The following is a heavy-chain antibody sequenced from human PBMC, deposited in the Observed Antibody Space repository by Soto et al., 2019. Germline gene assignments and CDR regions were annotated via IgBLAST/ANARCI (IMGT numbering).Heavy chain of an antibody. CDR3: ARRRSSSSADYYMDV. V-gene: IGHV4-59*08. J-gene: IGHJ6*03. CDR1: GGSISSYY. CDR2: IYYSGST. D-gene: IGHD6-6*01. Sequence: TSETLSLTCTVSGGSISSYYWSWIRQPPGKGLEWIGYIYYSGSTNYNPSLKSRVTISVDTSKNQFSLKLSSVTAADTAVYYCARRRSSSSADYYMDVXGKGTTVTVSS.